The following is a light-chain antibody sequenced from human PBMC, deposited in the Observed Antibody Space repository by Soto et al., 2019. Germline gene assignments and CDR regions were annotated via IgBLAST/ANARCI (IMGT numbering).Light chain of an antibody. CDR2: TAS. V-gene: IGKV1-5*03. CDR1: QSISSW. J-gene: IGKJ1*01. Sequence: DIQMTQSPSTLSASVGDSVTITCRASQSISSWLAWYQQKPGKAPKLLIYTASNLESGVPSRFRGSGSGTEFTLTITSLQPDDFATYYCQQYNSQSTFGQVTKVEIK. CDR3: QQYNSQST.